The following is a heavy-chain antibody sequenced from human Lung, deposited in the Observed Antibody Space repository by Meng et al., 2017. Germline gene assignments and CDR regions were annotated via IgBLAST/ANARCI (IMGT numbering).Heavy chain of an antibody. V-gene: IGHV4-34*01. D-gene: IGHD4-11*01. J-gene: IGHJ4*02. CDR2: INHSGST. Sequence: QVQLKRWGAGLLNTSEPLSLTCVVSGGSFSDYYWSWIRQPPGKGLEWIGEINHSGSTNYNPSLESRATISVDTSQNNLSLKLSSVTAADSAVYYCARGPTTMAHDFDYWGQGTLVTVPQ. CDR1: GGSFSDYY. CDR3: ARGPTTMAHDFDY.